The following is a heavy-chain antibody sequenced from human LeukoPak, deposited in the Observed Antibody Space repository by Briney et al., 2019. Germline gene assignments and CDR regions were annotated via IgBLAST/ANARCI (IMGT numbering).Heavy chain of an antibody. CDR1: GGSISSYY. CDR3: ARGQWKEPFGY. D-gene: IGHD6-19*01. Sequence: SETLSLTCTVSGGSISSYYWNWIRQPPGKELEWIGYIYDSGSTNYNPSLKSRVTISVDTSKNQFSLKVSSVTAADTAVYYCARGQWKEPFGYWGQGTLVTVSS. J-gene: IGHJ4*02. CDR2: IYDSGST. V-gene: IGHV4-59*01.